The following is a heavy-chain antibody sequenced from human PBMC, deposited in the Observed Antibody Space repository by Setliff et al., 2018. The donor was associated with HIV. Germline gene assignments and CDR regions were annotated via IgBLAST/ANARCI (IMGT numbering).Heavy chain of an antibody. D-gene: IGHD5-12*01. CDR3: ARILSTTPPKY. V-gene: IGHV3-7*01. J-gene: IGHJ4*02. CDR1: GFTFSGFW. CDR2: INEDGSEK. Sequence: GGSLRLSCAASGFTFSGFWMTWVRQAPGEGLEWVANINEDGSEKYYVDSVKGRFTISRDNSRNSLYLQINSLSAEDTAVYYCARILSTTPPKYWGQGSLVTVSS.